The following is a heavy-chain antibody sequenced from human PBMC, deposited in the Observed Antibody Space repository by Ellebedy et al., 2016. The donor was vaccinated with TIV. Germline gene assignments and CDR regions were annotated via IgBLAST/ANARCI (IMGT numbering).Heavy chain of an antibody. J-gene: IGHJ6*02. CDR1: GYNFPSYS. CDR2: IYPGDSDI. V-gene: IGHV5-51*01. Sequence: GESLKISCKASGYNFPSYSIAWVRQMPGKGLEWMGIIYPGDSDIRYSPSFQGQVTISADRSISTAYLQWSSLKASDTAMYYCAGGPGSAYYYYGLDVWGQGTTVTVSS. CDR3: AGGPGSAYYYYGLDV. D-gene: IGHD3-10*01.